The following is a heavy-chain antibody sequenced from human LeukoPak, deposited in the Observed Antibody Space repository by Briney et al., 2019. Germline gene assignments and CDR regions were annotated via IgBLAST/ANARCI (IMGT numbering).Heavy chain of an antibody. CDR2: INPNNGGP. Sequence: ASVKVSCKASGYTFTDYYIHWVRQAPGQGLEWMGWINPNNGGPIYAQKFQDRVTMTRDTSINTGFMEVSRLTFDDTAVYYCARFLTGTKYYFDYWGQGTLVTVSS. D-gene: IGHD1-14*01. CDR3: ARFLTGTKYYFDY. CDR1: GYTFTDYY. J-gene: IGHJ4*02. V-gene: IGHV1-2*02.